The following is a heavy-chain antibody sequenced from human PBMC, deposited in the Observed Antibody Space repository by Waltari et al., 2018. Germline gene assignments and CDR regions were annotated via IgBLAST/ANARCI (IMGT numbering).Heavy chain of an antibody. Sequence: EVQLLESGGGLVQPGGSLRLSCAASRFTFSDYAMSWVRPAPGKGLEWVSAISGSGVSTYYADSVKGRFTISRDNSKNTLYLQMDSLRAEDTAVYYCAKDQAGYSGSYLLDYWGQGTLVTVSS. CDR2: ISGSGVST. J-gene: IGHJ4*02. D-gene: IGHD1-26*01. CDR3: AKDQAGYSGSYLLDY. CDR1: RFTFSDYA. V-gene: IGHV3-23*01.